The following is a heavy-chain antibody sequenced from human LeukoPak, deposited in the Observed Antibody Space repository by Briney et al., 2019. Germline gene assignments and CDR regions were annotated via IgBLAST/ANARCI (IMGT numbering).Heavy chain of an antibody. J-gene: IGHJ6*02. CDR3: ARDTSYGMAV. CDR2: INGDGSST. V-gene: IGHV3-74*01. CDR1: GFAFRTYW. Sequence: SGGSLRLSCAASGFAFRTYWMHWVRQAPGKGLVWVSRINGDGSSTNYADSVRGRFTISRDNAKNTLFLQMNSLRVEDTAEYYCARDTSYGMAVWGQGTTVTVSS. D-gene: IGHD3-16*01.